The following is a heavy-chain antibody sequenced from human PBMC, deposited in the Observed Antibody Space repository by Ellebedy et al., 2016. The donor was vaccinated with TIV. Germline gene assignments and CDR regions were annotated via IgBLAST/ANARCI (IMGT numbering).Heavy chain of an antibody. Sequence: GESLKISCAACGFSFSNFWMSWVRQAPGKGLEWVASIKQEGYEQSYVDSVEARFTISRDNAKNSLYLQMISLRAEDTAVYYCARDQGWAVPGSTRFDYWGQGTLVTVSS. CDR2: IKQEGYEQ. D-gene: IGHD6-19*01. V-gene: IGHV3-7*01. J-gene: IGHJ4*02. CDR1: GFSFSNFW. CDR3: ARDQGWAVPGSTRFDY.